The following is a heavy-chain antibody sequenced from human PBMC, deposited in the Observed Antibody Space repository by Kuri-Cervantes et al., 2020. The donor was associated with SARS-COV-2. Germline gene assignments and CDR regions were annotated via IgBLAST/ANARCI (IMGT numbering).Heavy chain of an antibody. CDR1: GFTFNTCA. CDR2: ISSDGRNK. CDR3: AKDRVGVQDF. D-gene: IGHD2-21*01. J-gene: IGHJ4*02. Sequence: LSLTCAASGFTFNTCAMHWVRQAPGKGLEWVTMISSDGRNKNYADSVKGRFTISRDNSKNTLYLQINSLRSEDTAMYYCAKDRVGVQDFWGQGTLVTVSS. V-gene: IGHV3-30*04.